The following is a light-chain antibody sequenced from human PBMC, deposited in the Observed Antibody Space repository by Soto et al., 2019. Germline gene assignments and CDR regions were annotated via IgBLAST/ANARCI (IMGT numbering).Light chain of an antibody. CDR1: QDINNY. CDR3: QNYGPAPWT. J-gene: IGKJ1*01. Sequence: DIQMTQPPSSMSASVGDRVTITCRASQDINNYLAWFQQKPGKVPKLLIYATFTLQSGVPSRFSGSGSGTDFTLTISSLQPEDFATYYCQNYGPAPWTFGQGTRVEVK. CDR2: ATF. V-gene: IGKV1-27*01.